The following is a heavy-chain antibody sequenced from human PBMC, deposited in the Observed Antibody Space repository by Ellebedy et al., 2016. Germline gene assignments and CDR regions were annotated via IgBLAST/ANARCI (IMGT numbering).Heavy chain of an antibody. J-gene: IGHJ4*02. Sequence: GESLKISXAASGFTFSTYAMSWVRQAPGKGLEWVSSISSSSSYIYYADSVKGRFTISRDNAKNSLYLQMNSLRAEDTAVYYCARDKYGDYGYDYWGQGTLVTVSS. CDR2: ISSSSSYI. CDR1: GFTFSTYA. CDR3: ARDKYGDYGYDY. V-gene: IGHV3-21*01. D-gene: IGHD4-17*01.